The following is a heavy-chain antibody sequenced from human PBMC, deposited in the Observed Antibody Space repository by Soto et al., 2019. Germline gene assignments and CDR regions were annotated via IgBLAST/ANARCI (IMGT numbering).Heavy chain of an antibody. CDR3: ARDWGSHPDY. D-gene: IGHD3-16*01. Sequence: GGSLRLSCAASGFTFSSYAMHWVRQAPGKGLEWVAVISYDGSNKYYADSVKGRFTISRDNSKNTLYLQMNSLRAEDTAVYYCARDWGSHPDYWRQGTLVTVSS. CDR2: ISYDGSNK. V-gene: IGHV3-30-3*01. CDR1: GFTFSSYA. J-gene: IGHJ4*02.